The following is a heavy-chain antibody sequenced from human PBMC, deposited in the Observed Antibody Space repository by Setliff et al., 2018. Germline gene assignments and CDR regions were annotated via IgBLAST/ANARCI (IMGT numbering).Heavy chain of an antibody. D-gene: IGHD6-19*01. J-gene: IGHJ1*01. Sequence: GGSLRLSCAASGFTFSSYGMHWVRQAPGKGLEWVAFIRYDGSNKYYADSVKGRFTISRDNSKNTLYLQMNSLRAEDTAVYYCAKVQAVAGTCFQHWGQGTLVTVSS. CDR1: GFTFSSYG. V-gene: IGHV3-30*02. CDR3: AKVQAVAGTCFQH. CDR2: IRYDGSNK.